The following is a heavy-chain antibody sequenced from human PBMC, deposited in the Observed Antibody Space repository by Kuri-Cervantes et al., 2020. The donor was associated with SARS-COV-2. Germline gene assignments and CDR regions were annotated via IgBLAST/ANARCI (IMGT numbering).Heavy chain of an antibody. CDR3: ARAKAARVVISSWFDP. V-gene: IGHV1-18*01. CDR2: ISAYNGNT. CDR1: GYTFTSYG. J-gene: IGHJ5*02. Sequence: SVKVSCKASGYTFTSYGISWVRQAPGQGLEWMGWISAYNGNTNYAQKLQGRVTMTTDTSTSTAYMELRSLRSDDTAVYYCARAKAARVVISSWFDPWGQGTLVTVSS. D-gene: IGHD3-22*01.